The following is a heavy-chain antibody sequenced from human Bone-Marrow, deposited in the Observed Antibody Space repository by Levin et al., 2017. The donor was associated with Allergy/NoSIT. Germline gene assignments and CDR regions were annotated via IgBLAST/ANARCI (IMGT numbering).Heavy chain of an antibody. Sequence: PGGSLRLSCAASGFTFSSYAMHWVRQAPGKGLEWVAVISYDGSNKYYADSVKGRFTISRDNSKNTLYLQMNSLRAEDTAVYYCASGSTVTEPFDYWGQGTLVTVSS. CDR3: ASGSTVTEPFDY. D-gene: IGHD4-17*01. J-gene: IGHJ4*02. CDR1: GFTFSSYA. V-gene: IGHV3-30-3*01. CDR2: ISYDGSNK.